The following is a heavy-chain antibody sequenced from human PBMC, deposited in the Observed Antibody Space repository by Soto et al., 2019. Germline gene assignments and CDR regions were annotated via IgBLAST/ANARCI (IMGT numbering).Heavy chain of an antibody. Sequence: ASVKVSCKASGYTFTSFGINWVRQAPGQGLEWMGWISGYNGNTNYARNLQDRVTMTRDTSTSTAYMELRSLRSDDTAVYYCARPTDFYYYAMDGWGQGTTVTVSS. V-gene: IGHV1-18*01. CDR3: ARPTDFYYYAMDG. J-gene: IGHJ6*02. CDR2: ISGYNGNT. CDR1: GYTFTSFG.